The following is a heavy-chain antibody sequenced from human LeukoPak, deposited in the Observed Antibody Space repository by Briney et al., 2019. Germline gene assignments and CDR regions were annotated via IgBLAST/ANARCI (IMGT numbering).Heavy chain of an antibody. V-gene: IGHV3-48*01. J-gene: IGHJ6*02. Sequence: GGSLRLSCAASGFTFSSYSMNWVRQAPGKGLEWVSYISSSSSTIYYADSVKGRFTISRDNAKNSLYLQMNSLRAEDTALYYCAKDLRPRYYYGMDVWGQGTTVTVSS. CDR3: AKDLRPRYYYGMDV. CDR1: GFTFSSYS. CDR2: ISSSSSTI.